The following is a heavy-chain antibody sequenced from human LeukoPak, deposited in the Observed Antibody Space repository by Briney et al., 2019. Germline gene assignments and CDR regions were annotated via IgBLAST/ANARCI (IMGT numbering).Heavy chain of an antibody. CDR1: GYTFTSDG. CDR3: VRDPRTVGTTLPDL. D-gene: IGHD1-26*01. CDR2: ITVYNGGT. J-gene: IGHJ5*02. V-gene: IGHV1-18*01. Sequence: ASVKVSCKASGYTFTSDGFSWVRQAPGQGLEWLGWITVYNGGTDYAQKLQGRVTMTADKFTKTAYMELRSLRDEDTAVYYCVRDPRTVGTTLPDLWGQGTLVIVSS.